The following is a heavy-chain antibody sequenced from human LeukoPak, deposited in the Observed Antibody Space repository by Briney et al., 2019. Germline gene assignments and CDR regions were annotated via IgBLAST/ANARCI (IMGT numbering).Heavy chain of an antibody. CDR3: ARTYSDYYGSGSPTDY. CDR1: GYTFTSYG. CDR2: ISAYNGNT. Sequence: ASVKVSCKASGYTFTSYGISWVRQAPGQGLEWMGWISAYNGNTNYAQKLQGRVTMTTDTSTSTAYMELNSLRAEDTAVYYCARTYSDYYGSGSPTDYWGQGTLVTVSS. J-gene: IGHJ4*02. V-gene: IGHV1-18*01. D-gene: IGHD3-10*01.